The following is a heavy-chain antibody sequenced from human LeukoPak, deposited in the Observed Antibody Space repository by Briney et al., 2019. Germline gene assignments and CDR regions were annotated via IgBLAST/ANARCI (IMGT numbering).Heavy chain of an antibody. J-gene: IGHJ6*03. CDR2: IIPIFGTA. CDR3: VRVAVGARYYYYMDV. CDR1: GGTFSSYA. D-gene: IGHD1-26*01. Sequence: ASVKVSCKASGGTFSSYAISWVRQAPGQGLEWMGGIIPIFGTANYAQKFQGRVTITADESTSTAYMELSSLRSEDTAVYYCVRVAVGARYYYYMDVWGKGTTVTVSS. V-gene: IGHV1-69*13.